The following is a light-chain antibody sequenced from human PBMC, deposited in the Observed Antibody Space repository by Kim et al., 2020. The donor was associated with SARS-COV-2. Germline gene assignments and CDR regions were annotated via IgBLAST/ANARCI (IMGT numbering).Light chain of an antibody. J-gene: IGLJ2*01. CDR2: GKN. V-gene: IGLV3-19*01. CDR3: NSRDNNDYVL. Sequence: VALGQTVRITCQGDSLRSYYTNWYQQTPGQAPIVVVYGKNNRPSGIPDRCSGSSSGNTASLTITGTQAGDEADYYCNSRDNNDYVLFGGGTRLTVL. CDR1: SLRSYY.